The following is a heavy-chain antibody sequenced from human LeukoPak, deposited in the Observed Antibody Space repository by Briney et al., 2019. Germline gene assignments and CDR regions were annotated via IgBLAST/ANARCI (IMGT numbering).Heavy chain of an antibody. J-gene: IGHJ2*01. CDR1: GGSFSGYY. CDR3: ARGPLLSLLSWYFDL. D-gene: IGHD2-15*01. Sequence: PSETLSLTCAVYGGSFSGYYWSWIRQPPGKGLEWIGEINHSGSTNYNPSLKSRVTISVDTSKNQFSLKLSSVTAADTAVYYCARGPLLSLLSWYFDLWGRGTLVTVSS. V-gene: IGHV4-34*01. CDR2: INHSGST.